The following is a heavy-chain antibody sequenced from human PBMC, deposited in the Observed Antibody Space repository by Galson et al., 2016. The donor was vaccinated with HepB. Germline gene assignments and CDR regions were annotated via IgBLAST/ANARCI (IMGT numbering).Heavy chain of an antibody. V-gene: IGHV3-23*01. CDR2: IRAGGGDT. Sequence: SLRLSCAVSELSIISSAMSWVRQAPGKGLEWVPSIRAGGGDTYYADSVKGRFTISRDNSKNTLYMQMNSLRADDTAVDYCAKCTVGVTYYLDVWGKGTTVSVSS. D-gene: IGHD4-23*01. CDR1: ELSIISSA. J-gene: IGHJ6*03. CDR3: AKCTVGVTYYLDV.